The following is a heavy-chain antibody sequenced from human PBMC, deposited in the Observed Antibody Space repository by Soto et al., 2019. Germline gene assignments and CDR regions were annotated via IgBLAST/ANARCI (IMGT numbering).Heavy chain of an antibody. J-gene: IGHJ5*02. Sequence: QVQLQESGPGLVKPSQTLSLTCTVSGGSISSGGYYWSWIRQHPGKGREWIGYIYYSGSTYYNPSLKSRVTISVDTSKNQFSLKLSSVTAADTAVYYCARTVPAASGWFDPWGQGTLVTVSS. CDR2: IYYSGST. CDR1: GGSISSGGYY. CDR3: ARTVPAASGWFDP. D-gene: IGHD2-2*01. V-gene: IGHV4-31*03.